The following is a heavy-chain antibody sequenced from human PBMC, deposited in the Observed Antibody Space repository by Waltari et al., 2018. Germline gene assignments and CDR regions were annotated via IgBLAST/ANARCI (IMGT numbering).Heavy chain of an antibody. D-gene: IGHD3-22*01. CDR2: INPNSGGT. V-gene: IGHV1-2*02. CDR3: ARDLGTMIVVVYYFDY. CDR1: GYTFTGYY. J-gene: IGHJ4*02. Sequence: QVQLVQSGAEVKKPGASVKVSCKASGYTFTGYYMHWVRQAPGQGLEWMGWINPNSGGTNYAQKFQGRVTMTRDTSISTAYMELSRLRSDDTAVYYCARDLGTMIVVVYYFDYWGQGTLVTVSS.